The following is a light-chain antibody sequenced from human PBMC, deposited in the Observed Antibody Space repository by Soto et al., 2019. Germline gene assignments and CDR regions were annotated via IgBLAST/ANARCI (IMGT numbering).Light chain of an antibody. CDR3: LQYGSSPIT. Sequence: EIVLTQSPGTLSLSPGERATLSCRASQSVNTNYLAWYQQKSGQAPRLLIYGSSSRATGIPDRFSGSGSGTYLTLTISRLEPEDFAAYFCLQYGSSPITFGQGTRLEIK. J-gene: IGKJ5*01. CDR2: GSS. CDR1: QSVNTNY. V-gene: IGKV3-20*01.